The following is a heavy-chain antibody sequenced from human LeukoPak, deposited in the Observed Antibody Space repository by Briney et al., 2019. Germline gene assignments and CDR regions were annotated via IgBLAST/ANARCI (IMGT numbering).Heavy chain of an antibody. J-gene: IGHJ4*02. CDR3: ARLSGWSRLDY. D-gene: IGHD6-19*01. CDR2: IYHSGST. Sequence: SETLSLTCTVSGYSISSGYYWSWIRQSAGKGLEWIGRIYHSGSTYYNPSLKSRVTISVDTSKNQFSLKLSSVTAADTAVYYCARLSGWSRLDYWGQGTLVTVSS. V-gene: IGHV4-38-2*02. CDR1: GYSISSGYY.